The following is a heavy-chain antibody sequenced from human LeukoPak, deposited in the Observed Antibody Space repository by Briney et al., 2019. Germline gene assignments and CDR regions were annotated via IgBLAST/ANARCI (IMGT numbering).Heavy chain of an antibody. V-gene: IGHV4-59*01. CDR1: GGSISSYY. CDR3: ARGIAVAGGWFDP. CDR2: IYYSGST. J-gene: IGHJ5*02. Sequence: SETLSLTCTVSGGSISSYYWSWIRQPPGKGLEWIGYIYYSGSTNYNPSLKSRVTILVDTSKNQFSLKLSSVTAADTAVYYCARGIAVAGGWFDPWGQGTLVTVSS. D-gene: IGHD6-19*01.